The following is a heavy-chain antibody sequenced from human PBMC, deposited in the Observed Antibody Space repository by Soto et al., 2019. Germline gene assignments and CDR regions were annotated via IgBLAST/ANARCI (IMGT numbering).Heavy chain of an antibody. CDR2: INDSGNT. CDR3: QGGDF. V-gene: IGHV4-34*01. CDR1: GGSFRGYF. J-gene: IGHJ4*02. D-gene: IGHD3-16*01. Sequence: LSLTCAVSGGSFRGYFWSWIRQSPAKGLEWIGEINDSGNTYYNPSFKSRLTISVDTSTGQISLRLTSVTAADSAVYYCQGGDFWGQGTRVTVSS.